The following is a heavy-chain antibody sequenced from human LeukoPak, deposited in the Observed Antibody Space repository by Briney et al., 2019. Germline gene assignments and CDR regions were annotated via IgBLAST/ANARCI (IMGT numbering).Heavy chain of an antibody. CDR2: INPNSGGT. Sequence: GASVKVSCKASGYTFTGYYMHWVRQAPGQGLEWMGRINPNSGGTNYAQKFQGRVTMTRDTSISTAYMELSRLRSDDTAMYYCARVHSYDTPNAANWFDPRGQGTLVTVSS. V-gene: IGHV1-2*06. J-gene: IGHJ5*02. CDR3: ARVHSYDTPNAANWFDP. CDR1: GYTFTGYY. D-gene: IGHD5-18*01.